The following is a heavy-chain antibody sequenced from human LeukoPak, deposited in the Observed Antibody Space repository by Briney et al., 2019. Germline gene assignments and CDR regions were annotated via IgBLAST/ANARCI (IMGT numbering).Heavy chain of an antibody. V-gene: IGHV3-48*01. CDR3: ARESYDSSGYYIFFDY. J-gene: IGHJ4*02. Sequence: GGSLRLSCAASGFTFSSYSMNWVRQAPGKGLEWVSYISSSSSTIYYADSVKGRFTISRDNAKNSLYLQMNSLRAEDTAVYYCARESYDSSGYYIFFDYWGQGTLVTVSS. D-gene: IGHD3-22*01. CDR1: GFTFSSYS. CDR2: ISSSSSTI.